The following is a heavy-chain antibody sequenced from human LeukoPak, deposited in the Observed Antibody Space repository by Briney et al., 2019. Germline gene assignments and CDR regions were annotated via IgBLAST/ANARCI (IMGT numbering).Heavy chain of an antibody. CDR3: AREGTAMVTDDAFDI. Sequence: PSETLSLTCAVYGGSFSGYYWSWIRQPPGKGLEWIGEINHSGSTNYNPSLKSRVTISVDTSKNQFSLKLSSVTAADTAVYYCAREGTAMVTDDAFDIWGQGTMVTVSS. J-gene: IGHJ3*02. D-gene: IGHD5-18*01. CDR2: INHSGST. CDR1: GGSFSGYY. V-gene: IGHV4-34*01.